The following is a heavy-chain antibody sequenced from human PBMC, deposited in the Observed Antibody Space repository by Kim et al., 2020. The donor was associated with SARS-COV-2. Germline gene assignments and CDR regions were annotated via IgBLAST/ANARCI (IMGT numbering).Heavy chain of an antibody. V-gene: IGHV3-30-3*01. CDR1: GFTFSSYA. CDR2: ISYDGSNK. CDR3: AREKGVEHYYYYGMDV. D-gene: IGHD1-1*01. J-gene: IGHJ6*02. Sequence: GGSLRLSCAASGFTFSSYAMHWVRQAPGKGLEWVAVISYDGSNKYYADSVKGRFTISRDNSKNTLYLQMNSLRAEDTAVYYCAREKGVEHYYYYGMDVWGQGTTVTVSS.